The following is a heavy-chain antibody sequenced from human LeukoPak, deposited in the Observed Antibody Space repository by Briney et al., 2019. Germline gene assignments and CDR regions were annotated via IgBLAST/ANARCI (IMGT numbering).Heavy chain of an antibody. CDR2: IYYSGST. D-gene: IGHD3-22*01. CDR1: GGSISSGDYY. CDR3: ARAEVYDSSGFGGFVDY. J-gene: IGHJ4*02. Sequence: PSQTLSLTCTVSGGSISSGDYYWSWIRQPPGKGLEWIGYIYYSGSTYYNPSLKSRVTISVDTSKNQFSLKLSSVTAADTAVYYCARAEVYDSSGFGGFVDYWGQGTLVTVSS. V-gene: IGHV4-30-4*08.